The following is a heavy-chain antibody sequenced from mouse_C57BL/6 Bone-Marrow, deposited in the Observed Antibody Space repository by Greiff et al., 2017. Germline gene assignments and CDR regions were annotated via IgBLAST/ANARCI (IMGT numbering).Heavy chain of an antibody. J-gene: IGHJ3*01. CDR3: AGIYYDYDGAY. Sequence: QVQLQQSGAELAKPGASVKLSCKASGYTFTSYWMHWVKQRPGQGLEWIGYINPSSGYTKYNQKFKDKATLTADKSSSTAYMQLSSRTYEDSAVYYCAGIYYDYDGAYWGQGTLVTVSA. CDR2: INPSSGYT. D-gene: IGHD2-4*01. CDR1: GYTFTSYW. V-gene: IGHV1-7*01.